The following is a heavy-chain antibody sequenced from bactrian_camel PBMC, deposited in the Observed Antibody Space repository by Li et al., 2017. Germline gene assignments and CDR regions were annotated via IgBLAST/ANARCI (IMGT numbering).Heavy chain of an antibody. CDR1: GYTYSTYP. J-gene: IGHJ4*01. CDR2: IDGGSSYR. Sequence: VQLVESGGGSVQAGGSLRLSCAASGYTYSTYPMGWFRQAPGKGVEWVAVIDGGSSYREYADSVKGRFTISRDNAKNALYLQLNSLKIDDTGMYFCATVITDGYWGQGTQVTVS. V-gene: IGHV3S6*01. CDR3: ATVITDGY. D-gene: IGHD1*01.